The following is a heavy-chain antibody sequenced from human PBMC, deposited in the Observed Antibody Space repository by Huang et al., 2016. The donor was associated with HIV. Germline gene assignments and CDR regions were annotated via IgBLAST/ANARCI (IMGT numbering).Heavy chain of an antibody. J-gene: IGHJ6*03. Sequence: QVQLQQWGAGLLRPSETLSLTCAVYGGSLSGYYGTWIRQPPGKGLEWIGEINHSERTNYNPSLKSLVTISVDTSRNQFSLTLTSVTAADTAVYYCARGQGGYYYYYMDVWGKGTTVTVSS. CDR1: GGSLSGYY. V-gene: IGHV4-34*01. CDR3: ARGQGGYYYYYMDV. CDR2: INHSERT.